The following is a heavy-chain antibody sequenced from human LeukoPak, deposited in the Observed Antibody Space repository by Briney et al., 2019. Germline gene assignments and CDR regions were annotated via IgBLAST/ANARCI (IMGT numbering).Heavy chain of an antibody. Sequence: PGGSLRLSCAASGFTFSSYGMHWVRQAPGKGLEWVAVTSYDGSNKYYADSVKGRFTISRDNSKNTLYLQMNSLRAEDTAVYYCAKDPHSSSWAFDYWGQGTLVTVSS. J-gene: IGHJ4*02. CDR3: AKDPHSSSWAFDY. CDR1: GFTFSSYG. D-gene: IGHD6-13*01. CDR2: TSYDGSNK. V-gene: IGHV3-30*18.